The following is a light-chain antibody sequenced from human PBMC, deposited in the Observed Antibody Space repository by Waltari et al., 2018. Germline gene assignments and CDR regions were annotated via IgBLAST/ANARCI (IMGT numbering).Light chain of an antibody. CDR2: EVS. V-gene: IGLV2-8*01. CDR1: SSDVGGYNS. J-gene: IGLJ2*01. Sequence: QSALTQPPSASGSPGQSVTISCPGTSSDVGGYNSVSWYQQHPGKAPKLMIYEVSKRPSGVPDRFSGSKSGNTASLTVSGLQAEDEADFYCSSYAGSNAVIFGGGTKLTVL. CDR3: SSYAGSNAVI.